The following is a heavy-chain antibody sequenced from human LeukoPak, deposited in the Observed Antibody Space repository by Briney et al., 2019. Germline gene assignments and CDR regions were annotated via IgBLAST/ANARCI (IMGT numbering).Heavy chain of an antibody. J-gene: IGHJ4*02. CDR2: IWYDGGNK. Sequence: GGSLRLSCAASGFTFSSYGMHWVRQAPGKGLEWVAVIWYDGGNKYYADSVKGRFTISRDNSKNTLYLQMNSLRAEDTAVYYCARDVIAAAGTGSWGQGTLVTVSS. CDR1: GFTFSSYG. CDR3: ARDVIAAAGTGS. V-gene: IGHV3-33*01. D-gene: IGHD6-13*01.